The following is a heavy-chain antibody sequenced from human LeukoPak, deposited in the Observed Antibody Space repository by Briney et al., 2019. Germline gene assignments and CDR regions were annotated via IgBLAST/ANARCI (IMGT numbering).Heavy chain of an antibody. CDR3: ATPGIAAADAFDI. Sequence: GESLKSSCKGSGYSFTSYWIGWVRQMPGKGLEWLGIIYPGDSDTRYSPSFQGQVTISADKSISTAYLQWRSLKASDTAMYYCATPGIAAADAFDIWGQGTMVTVSS. CDR2: IYPGDSDT. D-gene: IGHD6-13*01. V-gene: IGHV5-51*01. J-gene: IGHJ3*02. CDR1: GYSFTSYW.